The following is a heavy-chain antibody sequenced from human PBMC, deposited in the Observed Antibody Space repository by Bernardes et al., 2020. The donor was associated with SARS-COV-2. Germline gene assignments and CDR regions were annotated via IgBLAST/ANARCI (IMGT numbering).Heavy chain of an antibody. Sequence: SETLSLTCTVSGGSISSTNYFWGWVRQPPGKGLEWIGSIHTSGSSTSSNPSLKSRVTISVDTPKNQFSLKLNSLTAADTAVYYCTRRGDWWCFDYWG. CDR3: TRRGDWWCFDY. J-gene: IGHJ4*01. CDR2: IHTSGSST. CDR1: GGSISSTNYF. D-gene: IGHD2-21*02. V-gene: IGHV4-39*01.